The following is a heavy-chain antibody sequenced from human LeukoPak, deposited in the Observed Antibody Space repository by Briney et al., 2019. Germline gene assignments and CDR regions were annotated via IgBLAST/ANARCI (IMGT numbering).Heavy chain of an antibody. CDR2: INHSGST. Sequence: SETLSLTCAVYGGSFSGYYWSWIRQPPGKGLEWIGEINHSGSTNYNPSLKSRVTISLDTSKNQFSLKLSSVTAADTAVYYCARGIRYYYMDVWGKGTTVTVSS. CDR3: ARGIRYYYMDV. J-gene: IGHJ6*03. CDR1: GGSFSGYY. V-gene: IGHV4-34*01.